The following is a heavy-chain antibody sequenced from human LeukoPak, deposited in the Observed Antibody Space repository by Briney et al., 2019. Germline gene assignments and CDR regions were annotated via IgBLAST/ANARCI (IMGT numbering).Heavy chain of an antibody. CDR1: GGSISSSSYY. V-gene: IGHV4-39*07. Sequence: TSETLSLTCTVSGGSISSSSYYWGWIRQPPGKGLEWIGSIYYSGSTNYKPSLKSRVTISVDTSKNQFSLKLSSVTAADTAVYYCARGGYYGSGNDFRFDPWGQGTLVTVSS. J-gene: IGHJ5*02. CDR3: ARGGYYGSGNDFRFDP. D-gene: IGHD3-10*01. CDR2: IYYSGST.